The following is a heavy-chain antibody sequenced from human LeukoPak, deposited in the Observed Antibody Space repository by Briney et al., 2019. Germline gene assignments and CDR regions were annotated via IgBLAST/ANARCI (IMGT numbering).Heavy chain of an antibody. CDR2: IYYTGST. D-gene: IGHD5-12*01. J-gene: IGHJ4*01. CDR1: GDSIRSYY. CDR3: ASHGSSGHDPLT. Sequence: PSETLSLTCTVSGDSIRSYYWNWIRRPPGKGLEWIGYIYYTGSTSYNPSLKSRVTISLDTSKSQFSLRLTSVTATDTAVYYCASHGSSGHDPLTWGQGTLVTVSS. V-gene: IGHV4-59*08.